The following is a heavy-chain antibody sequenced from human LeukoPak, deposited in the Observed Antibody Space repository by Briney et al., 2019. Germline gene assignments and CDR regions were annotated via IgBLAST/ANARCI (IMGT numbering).Heavy chain of an antibody. CDR3: ARDRSILRFFDWPFPDF. D-gene: IGHD3-9*01. Sequence: PGGSLRLSCAASGFTFSSYDTHWVRQAPGKGLEWVAVISYDGVNKYYADSVKGRFTISRDNSKSTLYLQMNSLRGDDTTVYYCARDRSILRFFDWPFPDFWGQGTLVTVSS. CDR1: GFTFSSYD. J-gene: IGHJ4*02. CDR2: ISYDGVNK. V-gene: IGHV3-30-3*01.